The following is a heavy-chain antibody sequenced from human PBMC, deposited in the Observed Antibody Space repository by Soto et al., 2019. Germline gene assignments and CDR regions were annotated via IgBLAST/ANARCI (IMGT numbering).Heavy chain of an antibody. Sequence: GGSLRLSCAASGFTFSSYAMSWVRQAPGKGLEWVSAISGSGGSTYYADSVKGRFTISRDNSKNTLDLQMNSLRAEDTAVYYCAKDVDSSGYYFDYWGQGTLVTVSS. CDR1: GFTFSSYA. J-gene: IGHJ4*02. CDR3: AKDVDSSGYYFDY. V-gene: IGHV3-23*01. D-gene: IGHD3-22*01. CDR2: ISGSGGST.